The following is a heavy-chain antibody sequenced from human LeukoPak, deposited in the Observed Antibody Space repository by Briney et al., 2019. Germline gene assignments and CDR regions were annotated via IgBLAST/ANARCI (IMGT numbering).Heavy chain of an antibody. CDR2: IKSKPDGGTT. V-gene: IGHV3-15*01. J-gene: IGHJ6*03. Sequence: GGSLRLSCAASGFTFSNAWMSWVRQAPGKGREWVGRIKSKPDGGTTDYAAPVKGRFTISRDDSKNTLYLQMNSLKTEDTAVYYCTTGPIVVVHWYYMDVWGKGTTVTVSS. D-gene: IGHD2-2*01. CDR1: GFTFSNAW. CDR3: TTGPIVVVHWYYMDV.